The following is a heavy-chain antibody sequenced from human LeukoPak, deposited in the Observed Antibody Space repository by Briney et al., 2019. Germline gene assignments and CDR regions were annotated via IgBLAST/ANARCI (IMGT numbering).Heavy chain of an antibody. D-gene: IGHD3-3*01. Sequence: GGSLRLSCAASGITFNAIHWVRQAPGKGLEWVALTWYDGSNKYYADSVKGRFTISRYNSNNMVYLHINSLRADDTAVYYCARELFGAGSCLDYWGQGTLVTVSS. CDR1: GITFNA. J-gene: IGHJ4*02. CDR3: ARELFGAGSCLDY. CDR2: TWYDGSNK. V-gene: IGHV3-33*01.